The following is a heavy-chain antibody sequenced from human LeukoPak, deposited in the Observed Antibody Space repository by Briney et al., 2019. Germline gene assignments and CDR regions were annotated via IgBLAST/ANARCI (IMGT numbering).Heavy chain of an antibody. Sequence: GGSLRLSCAASGFTFSSYAMSWVRQAPEKGLEWVSTISGSGGSTYYTDSVRGRFTISRDNSKNTLYLQMNSLRAEDTALYYCARSITMMNLWGQGTLVTVSS. CDR1: GFTFSSYA. D-gene: IGHD3-22*01. V-gene: IGHV3-23*01. CDR3: ARSITMMNL. CDR2: ISGSGGST. J-gene: IGHJ4*02.